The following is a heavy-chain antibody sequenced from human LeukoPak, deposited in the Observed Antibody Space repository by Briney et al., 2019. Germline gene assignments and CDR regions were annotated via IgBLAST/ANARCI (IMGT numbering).Heavy chain of an antibody. D-gene: IGHD3-22*01. J-gene: IGHJ5*02. Sequence: SETLSLTCTVSGGSISSYYWSWIRQPPGKGLEWIGYIYYSGSTNYNPSLKSRVTISVDTSKNQFSLKLSSVTAADTAVYYCARNVVSGYSFWFDPWGQGTLVTVSS. CDR3: ARNVVSGYSFWFDP. V-gene: IGHV4-59*08. CDR1: GGSISSYY. CDR2: IYYSGST.